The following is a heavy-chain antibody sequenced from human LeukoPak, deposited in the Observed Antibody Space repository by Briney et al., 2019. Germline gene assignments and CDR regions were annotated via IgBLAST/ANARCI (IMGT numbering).Heavy chain of an antibody. V-gene: IGHV3-48*03. J-gene: IGHJ6*04. CDR2: ISSSGSTI. D-gene: IGHD3-9*01. CDR1: GFTFSSYE. Sequence: GGSLRLSCAASGFTFSSYEMNWVRQAPGKGLEWVSYISSSGSTIYYADSVKGRFTISRDNAKNSLYLQMNSLRAEDTAVYYCARFDWGTGTTLDPYYYYGMDVWGKGATVTVSS. CDR3: ARFDWGTGTTLDPYYYYGMDV.